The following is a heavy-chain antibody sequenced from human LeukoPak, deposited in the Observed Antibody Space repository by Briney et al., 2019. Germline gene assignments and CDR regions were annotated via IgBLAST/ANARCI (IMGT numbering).Heavy chain of an antibody. Sequence: ASVKVSCKASGYTFNGYYMHWVRQAPGQGLEWMGWINPSSGDTNYAQKFQGRVTLTRDTSISTAYMELTSLRSDDTAVYYCVKGDYYGSGTIIVLWGQGTLVTVSS. J-gene: IGHJ4*02. CDR1: GYTFNGYY. V-gene: IGHV1-2*02. D-gene: IGHD3-10*01. CDR3: VKGDYYGSGTIIVL. CDR2: INPSSGDT.